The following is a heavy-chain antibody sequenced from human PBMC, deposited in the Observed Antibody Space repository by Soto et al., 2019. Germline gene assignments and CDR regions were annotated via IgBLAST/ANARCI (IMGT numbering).Heavy chain of an antibody. Sequence: QVQLQESGPGLVKPSQTLFLTCTVSGGSLSTVGYYWSWFRQHPGKGLEWIGYISYTGSTFYNPPLKPRVVISVATSKDQFSRRLGSVTAAATAVYFCARASYYHTSGYSPNFESWGQGTLVTVST. D-gene: IGHD3-22*01. CDR3: ARASYYHTSGYSPNFES. J-gene: IGHJ4*02. CDR2: ISYTGST. V-gene: IGHV4-31*03. CDR1: GGSLSTVGYY.